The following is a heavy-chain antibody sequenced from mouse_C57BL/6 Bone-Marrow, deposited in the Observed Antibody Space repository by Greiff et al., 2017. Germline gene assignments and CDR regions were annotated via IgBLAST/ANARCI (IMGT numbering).Heavy chain of an antibody. CDR2: IYPGAGAT. Sequence: QVQLKESGPELVKPGASVKISCKASGYAFSSSWMNWVKQRPGKGLEWIGRIYPGAGATNYNEKFKGKATLTADKSSSTAYMQLSSLTSEDAAVYFCARGKNDYYAMDYWGQGTSVTVSS. CDR1: GYAFSSSW. J-gene: IGHJ4*01. V-gene: IGHV1-82*01. CDR3: ARGKNDYYAMDY.